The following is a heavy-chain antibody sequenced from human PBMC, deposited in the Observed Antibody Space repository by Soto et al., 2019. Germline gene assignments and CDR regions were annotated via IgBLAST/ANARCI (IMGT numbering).Heavy chain of an antibody. V-gene: IGHV4-39*07. J-gene: IGHJ1*01. CDR2: IYHTGST. CDR1: GGSISNSRFY. Sequence: SETLSLTCTVSGGSISNSRFYWAWIRQPPGEGLEWIGSIYHTGSTYYNPSLKSRVTISVDTSKNQFSLKLSSVTAADTAVYYCARARPGSYYYDSSGYYPAEYFQHWGQGTLVTVSS. D-gene: IGHD3-22*01. CDR3: ARARPGSYYYDSSGYYPAEYFQH.